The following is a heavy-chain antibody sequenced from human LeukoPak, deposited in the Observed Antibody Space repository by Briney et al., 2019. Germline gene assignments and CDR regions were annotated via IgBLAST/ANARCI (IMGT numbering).Heavy chain of an antibody. Sequence: PGGSLRLSCAASGFTFDDYAMHWVRQAPGKGLEWVSGISWNSGSIGYADSVKGRFTISRDNAKNSLYLQMNSLRAEDTALYYCAKDLRYSSSKELGYWGQGTLVTVSS. CDR3: AKDLRYSSSKELGY. CDR1: GFTFDDYA. V-gene: IGHV3-9*01. D-gene: IGHD6-13*01. CDR2: ISWNSGSI. J-gene: IGHJ4*02.